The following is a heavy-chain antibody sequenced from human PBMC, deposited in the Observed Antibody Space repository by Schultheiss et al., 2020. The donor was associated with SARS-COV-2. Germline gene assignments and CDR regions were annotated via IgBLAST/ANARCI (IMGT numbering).Heavy chain of an antibody. CDR1: GFTFSSYE. CDR3: ASGGGYYGSGSPVGY. D-gene: IGHD3-10*01. CDR2: ISSSGSTI. V-gene: IGHV3-48*03. Sequence: GESLKISCAASGFTFSSYEMNWVRQAPGKGLEWVSYISSSGSTIYYADSVKGRFTISRDNAKNSLYLQMNSLRAEDTAVYYCASGGGYYGSGSPVGYWGQGTLVTVSS. J-gene: IGHJ4*02.